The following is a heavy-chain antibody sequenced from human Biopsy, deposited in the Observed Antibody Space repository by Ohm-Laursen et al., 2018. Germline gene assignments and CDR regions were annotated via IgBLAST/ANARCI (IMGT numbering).Heavy chain of an antibody. D-gene: IGHD2-2*02. V-gene: IGHV3-23*01. J-gene: IGHJ4*02. CDR2: ISGSGGNT. Sequence: SLRLSCAASGFTVYNNYMNWVRQAPGKGLEWVSTISGSGGNTYYADSVRGRFTVSRDGSKNTLYLQMSSLSAEDTAFYYCAKGGYCTTSSCYMDLDYWGQGTLVTVSS. CDR3: AKGGYCTTSSCYMDLDY. CDR1: GFTVYNNY.